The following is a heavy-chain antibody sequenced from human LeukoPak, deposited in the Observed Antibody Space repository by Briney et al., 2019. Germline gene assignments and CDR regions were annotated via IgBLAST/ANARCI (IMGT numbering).Heavy chain of an antibody. D-gene: IGHD3-10*02. CDR1: GFIFSSYA. Sequence: WGSLRLSCAASGFIFSSYAIHWVRQAPGKGLEWVATISYDGSNKYADSVKGRFTISRDNSKNTLYLQMNSLRAEDTAVYYCAELGITMIGGVWGKGTTVTISS. J-gene: IGHJ6*04. V-gene: IGHV3-30*04. CDR3: AELGITMIGGV. CDR2: ISYDGSNK.